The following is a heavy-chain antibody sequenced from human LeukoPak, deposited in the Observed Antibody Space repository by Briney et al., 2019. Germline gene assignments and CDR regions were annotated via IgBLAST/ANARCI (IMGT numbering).Heavy chain of an antibody. CDR1: GFTFSLYA. J-gene: IGHJ4*02. D-gene: IGHD2-2*01. CDR3: ARSTSSSSPSFDK. Sequence: GGSLRLSCTASGFTFSLYAMHWVRQAPGKGLEWVAVIPYDGSNKLYADSVRGRFTISRDNSKNTVYLQMNSLRSEDTAIFYCARSTSSSSPSFDKWGQGTLVTVSS. CDR2: IPYDGSNK. V-gene: IGHV3-30*04.